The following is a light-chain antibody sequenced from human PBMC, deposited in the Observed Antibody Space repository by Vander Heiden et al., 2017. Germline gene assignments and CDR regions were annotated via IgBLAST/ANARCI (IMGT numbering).Light chain of an antibody. CDR3: AAWDDSLSVLV. CDR2: GNN. Sequence: QSVLTQPPSASGTPGQRVTISCSGSSPNIGRNYVYWYQQPPGTAPKLLIYGNNQRPSGVPDRFSGSKSATSASLAISGLRSEDEADYYCAAWDDSLSVLVFGGGTKLTVL. V-gene: IGLV1-47*01. J-gene: IGLJ2*01. CDR1: SPNIGRNY.